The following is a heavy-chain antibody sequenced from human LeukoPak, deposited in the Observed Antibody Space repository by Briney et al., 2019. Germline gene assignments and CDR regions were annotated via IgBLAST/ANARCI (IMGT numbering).Heavy chain of an antibody. CDR3: ARVAGMITFGGVIAADAFDI. D-gene: IGHD3-16*02. J-gene: IGHJ3*02. V-gene: IGHV1-18*01. CDR2: ISAYNGNT. CDR1: GYTFTSYG. Sequence: ASVKVSCKASGYTFTSYGISWVRQAPGQGLEWMGWISAYNGNTNYAQKLQGRVTMTTDTSTSTAYMELRSLRSDDTAVYYCARVAGMITFGGVIAADAFDIWGQGTMVTVSS.